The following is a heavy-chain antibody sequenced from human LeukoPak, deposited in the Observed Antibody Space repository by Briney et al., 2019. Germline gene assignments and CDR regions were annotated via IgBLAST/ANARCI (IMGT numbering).Heavy chain of an antibody. CDR2: ISYDGGSK. V-gene: IGHV3-30*04. J-gene: IGHJ4*02. Sequence: TGGSLRLSCTAPGFTFSNYAILWVRQAPGKGLEWVAVISYDGGSKYYADSVKGRFTISRDNSDNTLFLLMNSLRADDTAVYYCARVSRDGYNYVNYWGQGTLVTVSS. D-gene: IGHD5-24*01. CDR1: GFTFSNYA. CDR3: ARVSRDGYNYVNY.